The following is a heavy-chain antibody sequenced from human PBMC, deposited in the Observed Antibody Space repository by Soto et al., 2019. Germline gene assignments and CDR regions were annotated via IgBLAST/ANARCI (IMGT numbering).Heavy chain of an antibody. CDR2: IYTSGST. CDR1: CGSIISYY. J-gene: IGHJ4*02. CDR3: ARDYGDYDGYYFDY. V-gene: IGHV4-4*07. D-gene: IGHD4-17*01. Sequence: SETLSLTCTFSCGSIISYYWSWIRQPAGKGLEWIGRIYTSGSTNYNPSLKSRVTMSVDTSKNQFSLKLSSVTAADTAVYYCARDYGDYDGYYFDYWGQGTLVTVSS.